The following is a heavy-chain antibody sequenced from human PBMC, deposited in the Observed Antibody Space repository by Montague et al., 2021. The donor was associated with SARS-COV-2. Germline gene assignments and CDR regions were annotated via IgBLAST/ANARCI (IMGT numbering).Heavy chain of an antibody. CDR2: IYHSGSI. V-gene: IGHV4-4*02. CDR1: GGSISSSSW. J-gene: IGHJ6*02. CDR3: ARETSSWNYGMDV. D-gene: IGHD6-13*01. Sequence: SETLSLTCAVSGGSISSSSWWSWVRQPPGKGLEWIGEIYHSGSINYNPSLKSRVTISVDKSKNQFSLKLSSVTAADTAVYYCARETSSWNYGMDVWGQGTTVTVSS.